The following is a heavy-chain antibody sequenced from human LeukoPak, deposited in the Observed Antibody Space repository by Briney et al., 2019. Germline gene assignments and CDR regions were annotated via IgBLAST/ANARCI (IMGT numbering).Heavy chain of an antibody. Sequence: GRSLRLSCSASGFTFSNYSMRWVRQPPGKGREWVSAIRGSGGSTYYADSVKGRLTISRDNSKHTLYLQMNSLRAEDTAVYYCAKARLTGTNLDYWGQGTLVTVSS. CDR3: AKARLTGTNLDY. CDR1: GFTFSNYS. D-gene: IGHD1-7*01. J-gene: IGHJ4*02. CDR2: IRGSGGST. V-gene: IGHV3-23*01.